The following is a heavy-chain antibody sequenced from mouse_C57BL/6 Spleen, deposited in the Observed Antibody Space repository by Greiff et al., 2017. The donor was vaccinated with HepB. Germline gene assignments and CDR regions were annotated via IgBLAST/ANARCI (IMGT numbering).Heavy chain of an antibody. D-gene: IGHD3-2*02. CDR2: INPNNGGT. CDR3: ARPKTAQATGFDY. CDR1: GYTFTDYN. J-gene: IGHJ2*01. V-gene: IGHV1-22*01. Sequence: SGPELVKPGASVKMSCKASGYTFTDYNMHWVKQSHGKSLEWIGYINPNNGGTSYNQKFKGKATLTVNKSSSTAYMELRSLTSEDSAVYYCARPKTAQATGFDYWGQGTTLTVSS.